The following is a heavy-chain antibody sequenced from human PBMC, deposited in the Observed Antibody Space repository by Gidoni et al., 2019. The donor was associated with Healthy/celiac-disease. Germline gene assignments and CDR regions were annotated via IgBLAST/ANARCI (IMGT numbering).Heavy chain of an antibody. CDR3: AHRRSVYDSSGYYHDRVFFDY. D-gene: IGHD3-22*01. V-gene: IGHV2-5*01. CDR2: IYWNDDK. Sequence: QITLKESGPTLVKPTQTLTLTCTFSGFSLSTSGVGVGWIRQPPGKALEWLALIYWNDDKRYSPSLKSRLTITKDTSKNQVVLTMTNMDPVDTATYYCAHRRSVYDSSGYYHDRVFFDYWGQGTLVTVSS. CDR1: GFSLSTSGVG. J-gene: IGHJ4*02.